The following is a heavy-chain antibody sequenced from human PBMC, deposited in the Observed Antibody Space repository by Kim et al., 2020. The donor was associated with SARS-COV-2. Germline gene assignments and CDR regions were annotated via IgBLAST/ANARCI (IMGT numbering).Heavy chain of an antibody. D-gene: IGHD6-19*01. Sequence: SQTLSLTCAISGDSVSSNSAAWNWIRQSPSRGLEWLGRTYYRSKWYNDYAVSVKSRITINPDTSKNQFSLQLNSVAPEDTAVYYCARGVWVTIVVAGTDLQRYYYYGMDVWGQGTTVTVSS. CDR3: ARGVWVTIVVAGTDLQRYYYYGMDV. CDR2: TYYRSKWYN. V-gene: IGHV6-1*01. J-gene: IGHJ6*02. CDR1: GDSVSSNSAA.